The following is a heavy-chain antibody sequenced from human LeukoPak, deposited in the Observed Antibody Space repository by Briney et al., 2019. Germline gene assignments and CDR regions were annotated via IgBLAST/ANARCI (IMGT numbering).Heavy chain of an antibody. J-gene: IGHJ6*02. CDR2: ISGSGGST. CDR3: AKDRGSSWYYGMDV. D-gene: IGHD6-13*01. Sequence: PGGSMRLSCEASGFTFSSYAISWVRQAPGKGLEWVLSISGSGGSTYYADSVKGRFTISRDNSKNTLYLQMNSLRAEDTAVYYCAKDRGSSWYYGMDVWGQGTTVTVSS. CDR1: GFTFSSYA. V-gene: IGHV3-23*01.